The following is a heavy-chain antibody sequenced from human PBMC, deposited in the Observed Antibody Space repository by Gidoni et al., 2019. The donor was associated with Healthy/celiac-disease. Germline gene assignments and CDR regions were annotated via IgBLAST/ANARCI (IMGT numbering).Heavy chain of an antibody. Sequence: QVQLQESGPGLVKPSETLSLTCTVSGYSTRSGYYGGWIRQPPGKGLEWIGSIYHSGCTYYNPSLKSRVTISVDTSKNQFSLKLSSVTAADTAVYYCARSAAAGSENYFDYWGQGTLVTVSS. CDR1: GYSTRSGYY. D-gene: IGHD6-13*01. CDR2: IYHSGCT. J-gene: IGHJ4*02. V-gene: IGHV4-38-2*02. CDR3: ARSAAAGSENYFDY.